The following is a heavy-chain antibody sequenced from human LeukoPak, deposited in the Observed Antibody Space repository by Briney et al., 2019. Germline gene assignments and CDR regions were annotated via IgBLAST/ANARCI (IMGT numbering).Heavy chain of an antibody. CDR3: ARGVPAAARLYYYYMDV. Sequence: ASVKVSCKASGYTFTSYGISWVRQAPGQGLEWMGWISAYNGNTNYAQKLQGRVTMTTDTSTSTAYMELRSLRSEDTAVYYCARGVPAAARLYYYYMDVWGKGTTVTVSS. J-gene: IGHJ6*03. CDR2: ISAYNGNT. D-gene: IGHD2-2*01. CDR1: GYTFTSYG. V-gene: IGHV1-18*01.